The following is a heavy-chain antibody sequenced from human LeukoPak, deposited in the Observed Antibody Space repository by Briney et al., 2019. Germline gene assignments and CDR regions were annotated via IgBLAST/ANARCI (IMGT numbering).Heavy chain of an antibody. CDR1: GFTVSSIY. D-gene: IGHD2-21*02. CDR3: ARELRLAYCGGDCYSRPFDY. CDR2: IYSGGST. V-gene: IGHV3-66*02. Sequence: GGSLRLSCAASGFTVSSIYMSWVRQAPGKGLVWGSVIYSGGSTYYADSVKGRFTISRDNSKNTLYLQMNSLRAEDTAVYYCARELRLAYCGGDCYSRPFDYWGQGTLVTVSS. J-gene: IGHJ4*02.